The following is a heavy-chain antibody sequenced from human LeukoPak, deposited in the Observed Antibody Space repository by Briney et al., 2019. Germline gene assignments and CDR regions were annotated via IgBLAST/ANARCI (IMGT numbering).Heavy chain of an antibody. Sequence: GESLKISCKGSGYSFTSYWIGWVRKMPGKGLEWMGIIYPGDSDTRYSPSFQGQVAISADKSISTAYLQWSSLKASDTAMYYCARGPYCSSTSCSQPNWFDPWGQGTLVTVSS. CDR3: ARGPYCSSTSCSQPNWFDP. CDR1: GYSFTSYW. J-gene: IGHJ5*02. D-gene: IGHD2-2*01. V-gene: IGHV5-51*01. CDR2: IYPGDSDT.